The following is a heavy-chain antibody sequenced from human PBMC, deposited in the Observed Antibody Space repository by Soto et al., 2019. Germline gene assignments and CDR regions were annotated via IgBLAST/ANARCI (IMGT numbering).Heavy chain of an antibody. CDR2: ISYDGSNK. CDR1: GFTFSSYA. D-gene: IGHD1-26*01. Sequence: GSLRLSCAASGFTFSSYAMHWVRQAPGKGLEWVAVISYDGSNKYYADSVKGRFTISRDNSKNTLYLQMNSLRAEDTAVYYCARGRDLRELLCGMDVWGQGTTVTVSS. CDR3: ARGRDLRELLCGMDV. V-gene: IGHV3-30-3*01. J-gene: IGHJ6*02.